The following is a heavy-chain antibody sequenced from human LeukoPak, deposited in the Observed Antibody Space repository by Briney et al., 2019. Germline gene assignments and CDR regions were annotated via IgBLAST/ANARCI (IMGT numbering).Heavy chain of an antibody. V-gene: IGHV1-24*01. Sequence: ASVKVSCKVSGYTLTELSMHWVRQAPGKGLEWMGGFDPEDGETIYAQKFQGRGTMTEDTSTDTAYMELSSLRSEDTAVYYCATSGYCSGGSCLYFDYWGQGTLVTVSS. CDR1: GYTLTELS. D-gene: IGHD2-15*01. J-gene: IGHJ4*02. CDR3: ATSGYCSGGSCLYFDY. CDR2: FDPEDGET.